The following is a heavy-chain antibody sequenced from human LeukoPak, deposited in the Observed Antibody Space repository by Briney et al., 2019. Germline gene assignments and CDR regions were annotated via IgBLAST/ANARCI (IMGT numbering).Heavy chain of an antibody. Sequence: GGSLGLSCVGSGFTFRSHWVNWVRQSPGKGLEWVANIKPDGIDKYYLDSARGRFTVSRDNAQNSAFLQMNSLRVEDTAIYYCATISAQTFDIWGQGTLVSVSS. CDR2: IKPDGIDK. V-gene: IGHV3-7*01. J-gene: IGHJ3*02. CDR1: GFTFRSHW. D-gene: IGHD5-24*01. CDR3: ATISAQTFDI.